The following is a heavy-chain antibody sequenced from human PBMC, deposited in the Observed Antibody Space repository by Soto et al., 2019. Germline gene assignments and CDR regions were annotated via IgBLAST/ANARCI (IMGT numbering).Heavy chain of an antibody. CDR1: GYTFTSYY. CDR2: IIPILDIT. D-gene: IGHD5-12*01. V-gene: IGHV1-69*04. J-gene: IGHJ5*01. CDR3: ARDSPIGSTFSGHDDIDS. Sequence: SVKVSCKASGYTFTSYYMHWVRQAPGQGLEWMGRIIPILDITNYAQKFQGRVTITADKSTTTAYMEVSSLSSEDTAVYYCARDSPIGSTFSGHDDIDSWGQGTLVTVSS.